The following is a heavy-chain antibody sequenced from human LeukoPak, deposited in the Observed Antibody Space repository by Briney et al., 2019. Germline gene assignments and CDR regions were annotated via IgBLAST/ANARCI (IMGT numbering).Heavy chain of an antibody. Sequence: GGSLRLSCAASGFTFDDYAMHWVRQVPGKGLEWVSGISWNSGSIGYADSVKGRFTISRDSAKNSLYLQMNGLRAEDTALYYCAKGNSGSFFLIDNWGQGTLVTVSS. D-gene: IGHD1-26*01. CDR1: GFTFDDYA. CDR3: AKGNSGSFFLIDN. J-gene: IGHJ4*02. CDR2: ISWNSGSI. V-gene: IGHV3-9*01.